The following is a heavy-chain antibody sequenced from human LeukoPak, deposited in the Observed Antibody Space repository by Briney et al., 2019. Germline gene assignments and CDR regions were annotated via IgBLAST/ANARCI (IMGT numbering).Heavy chain of an antibody. Sequence: SETLCLICTVSGGSISSSSYYWGWIRQPPGKGLELIGSIYYSGSTYYKPSLKSRVTISVDSSKNRFSLKLSCVSAAGTAGYYCAREVGYDFWCAYYRYNWFDPWGQGTLVTVSS. J-gene: IGHJ5*02. D-gene: IGHD3-3*01. CDR3: AREVGYDFWCAYYRYNWFDP. V-gene: IGHV4-39*07. CDR1: GGSISSSSYY. CDR2: IYYSGST.